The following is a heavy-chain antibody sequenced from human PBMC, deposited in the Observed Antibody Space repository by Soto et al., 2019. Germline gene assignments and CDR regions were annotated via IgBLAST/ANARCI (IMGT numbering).Heavy chain of an antibody. D-gene: IGHD2-15*01. V-gene: IGHV4-59*08. CDR2: MYYGGRT. J-gene: IGHJ5*02. CDR1: GGSISSYY. CDR3: ARGTPSPLIVRSSRGPWFDP. Sequence: SETLSLTCTVSGGSISSYYWSWIRQPPGKGLEWIGYMYYGGRTNYNPSLKSRVTISVDTSRMQVSLKLSSVTAADTAVYFCARGTPSPLIVRSSRGPWFDPWGQGTLVTVSS.